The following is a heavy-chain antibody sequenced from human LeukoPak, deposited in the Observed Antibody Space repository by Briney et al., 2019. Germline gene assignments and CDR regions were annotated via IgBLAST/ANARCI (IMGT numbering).Heavy chain of an antibody. J-gene: IGHJ5*02. V-gene: IGHV4-34*01. CDR3: ARQGVRHNWFDP. CDR1: GGSFSGYY. CDR2: INHSGST. D-gene: IGHD3-16*01. Sequence: SETLSLTCAVYGGSFSGYYWSWIRQPPGKGLEWIGEINHSGSTNYNPSLKSRVTISVDTSKNQFSLKLSSVTATDTAVYYCARQGVRHNWFDPWGQGTLVTVSS.